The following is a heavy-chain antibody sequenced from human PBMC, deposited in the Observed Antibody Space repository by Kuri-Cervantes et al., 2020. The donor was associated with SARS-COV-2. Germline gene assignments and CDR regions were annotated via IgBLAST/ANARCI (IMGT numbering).Heavy chain of an antibody. Sequence: SETLSLTCTVSGGSVSSGSYYWSWIRQPPGKGLEWIGYIYYSGSTNYNPSLKSRVTISVDASKNQFSLKLSSVTAADTAVYYCAGRFILSSGWYPVEYWGQGTLVTVSS. D-gene: IGHD6-19*01. J-gene: IGHJ4*02. CDR1: GGSVSSGSYY. CDR2: IYYSGST. CDR3: AGRFILSSGWYPVEY. V-gene: IGHV4-61*01.